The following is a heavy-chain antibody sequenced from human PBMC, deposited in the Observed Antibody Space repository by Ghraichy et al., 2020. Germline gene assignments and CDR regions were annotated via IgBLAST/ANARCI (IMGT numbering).Heavy chain of an antibody. V-gene: IGHV3-30*18. J-gene: IGHJ4*02. CDR2: ISYDGRTK. D-gene: IGHD1-26*01. CDR3: AKERGTYSGFGFDY. CDR1: GFAFGDFG. Sequence: GGSLRLSCAASGFAFGDFGLHWVRQTPGAGLEWLTSISYDGRTKRYAESIQGRFTFSRDNSKNTLYLQMNSLRDDDTAVYFCAKERGTYSGFGFDYWGRGTLVTVSS.